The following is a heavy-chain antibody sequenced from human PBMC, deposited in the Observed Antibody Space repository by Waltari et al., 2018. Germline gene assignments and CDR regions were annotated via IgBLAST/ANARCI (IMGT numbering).Heavy chain of an antibody. CDR2: ISGSGGSR. CDR1: GFTFSSYA. D-gene: IGHD5-12*01. CDR3: ATPPPIVAANYGMDV. J-gene: IGHJ6*02. V-gene: IGHV3-23*01. Sequence: EVQLLESGGGLVQPGGSLRLSCAASGFTFSSYAMSWVRQAPGKGLEWVSAISGSGGSRDNADSVKGRCTISRDNSKNTLYLQRNSLRAEDTAVYYCATPPPIVAANYGMDVWGQGTTVTVSS.